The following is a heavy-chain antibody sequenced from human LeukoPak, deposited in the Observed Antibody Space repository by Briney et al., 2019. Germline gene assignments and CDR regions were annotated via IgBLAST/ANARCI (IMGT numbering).Heavy chain of an antibody. CDR1: GLTLSSYA. CDR2: ISGSGGST. V-gene: IGHV3-23*01. Sequence: QSGGSLRLSCAASGLTLSSYAMSWVRQAPGKGLEWVSAISGSGGSTYYADSLKGRFTISRDNSKNTLYLQMNSLRAEDTAVYYCAKLRAAAAGVYWGQGTLVTVSS. D-gene: IGHD6-13*01. J-gene: IGHJ4*02. CDR3: AKLRAAAAGVY.